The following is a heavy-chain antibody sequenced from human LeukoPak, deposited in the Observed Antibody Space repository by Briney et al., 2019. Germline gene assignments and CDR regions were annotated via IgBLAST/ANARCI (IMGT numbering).Heavy chain of an antibody. CDR3: AKARTSITGTTGYFDY. V-gene: IGHV3-74*01. J-gene: IGHJ4*02. CDR2: INTDGSST. CDR1: GFTFSSYW. Sequence: PGGSLRLSCAASGFTFSSYWMHWVRQAPGKGLVWVSRINTDGSSTSYADSVKGRFTISRDNAKNTLYLQMNSLRAEDTAAYYCAKARTSITGTTGYFDYWGQGTLVTVSS. D-gene: IGHD1-20*01.